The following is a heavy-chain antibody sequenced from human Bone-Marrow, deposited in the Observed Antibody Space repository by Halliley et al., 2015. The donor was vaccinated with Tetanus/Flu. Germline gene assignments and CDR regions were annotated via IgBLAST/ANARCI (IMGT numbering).Heavy chain of an antibody. Sequence: LEWMGWISGYNYKTNYAQNFQGRVTVTLDISTSTAYMELRGLRSDDTAVYYCARDRWSGPDDHWGQGTLVTVSS. D-gene: IGHD3-3*01. CDR2: ISGYNYKT. CDR3: ARDRWSGPDDH. V-gene: IGHV1-18*01. J-gene: IGHJ4*02.